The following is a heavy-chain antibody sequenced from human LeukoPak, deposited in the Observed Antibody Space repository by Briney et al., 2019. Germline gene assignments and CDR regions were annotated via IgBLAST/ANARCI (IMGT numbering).Heavy chain of an antibody. V-gene: IGHV4-34*01. D-gene: IGHD6-19*01. CDR1: GGSFSGYY. CDR2: INHGGST. J-gene: IGHJ5*02. CDR3: ARGVAVAGRVLWFDP. Sequence: SETLSLTCAVYGGSFSGYYWSWIRQPPGKGLEWIGEINHGGSTNYNPSLKSRVTISVDTSKNQFSLKLSSVTAADTAVYYCARGVAVAGRVLWFDPWGQGTLVTVSS.